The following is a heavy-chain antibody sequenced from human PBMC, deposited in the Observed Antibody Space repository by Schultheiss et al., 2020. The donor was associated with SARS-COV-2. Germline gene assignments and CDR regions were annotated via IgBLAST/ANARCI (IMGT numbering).Heavy chain of an antibody. V-gene: IGHV4-34*01. J-gene: IGHJ5*02. CDR3: ARGVARPRWPAPTQSFHNWFDP. D-gene: IGHD2-2*01. CDR2: INHSGST. Sequence: SETLSLTCAVYGGSFSDYCWTWIRQPPGKGLEWIGEINHSGSTNYNPSLKSRVTISVDTSKNQFSLKLSSVTAADTAVYYCARGVARPRWPAPTQSFHNWFDPWGQGTLVTVSS. CDR1: GGSFSDYC.